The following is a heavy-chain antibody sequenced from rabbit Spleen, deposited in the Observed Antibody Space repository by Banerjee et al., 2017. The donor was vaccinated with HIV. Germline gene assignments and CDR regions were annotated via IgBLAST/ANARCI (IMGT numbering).Heavy chain of an antibody. D-gene: IGHD1-1*01. CDR3: ARASRSDDCFNL. J-gene: IGHJ4*01. V-gene: IGHV1S45*01. Sequence: QEQLVESGGDLVQPEGSLTLTCTASGFSFSSSYYMCWVRQAPGKGLEWSACIYAGSGSAYYASWAKGRFTISKTSSTTVTLQMTSLTAADTATYFCARASRSDDCFNLWGPGTLVTVS. CDR1: GFSFSSSYY. CDR2: IYAGSGSA.